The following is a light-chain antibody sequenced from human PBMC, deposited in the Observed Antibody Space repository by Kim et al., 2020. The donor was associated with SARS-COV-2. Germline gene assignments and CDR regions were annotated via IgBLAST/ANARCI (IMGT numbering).Light chain of an antibody. CDR1: QSVSSY. Sequence: LSPGERATLSCRASQSVSSYLAWYQQKPGQAPRLLIYDASHRATGIPARFSGSGSGTDFTLTISSLEPEDFAVYYFQQRSDWPLTFGGGTKVDIK. J-gene: IGKJ4*01. CDR3: QQRSDWPLT. V-gene: IGKV3-11*01. CDR2: DAS.